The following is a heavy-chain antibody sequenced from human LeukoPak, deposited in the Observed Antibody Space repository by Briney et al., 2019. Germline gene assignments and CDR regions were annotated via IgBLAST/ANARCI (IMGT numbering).Heavy chain of an antibody. CDR3: ARGHITMVRGVIIGP. CDR1: GGSFSGYY. V-gene: IGHV4-34*01. CDR2: INHSGST. D-gene: IGHD3-10*01. Sequence: SETLSLTCAVYGGSFSGYYWSWIRQPPGKGLEWIGEINHSGSTNYNPSLKTRVTISVDTSKSQFSLKLSSVTAADTAVYYCARGHITMVRGVIIGPWGQGTLVTVSS. J-gene: IGHJ4*02.